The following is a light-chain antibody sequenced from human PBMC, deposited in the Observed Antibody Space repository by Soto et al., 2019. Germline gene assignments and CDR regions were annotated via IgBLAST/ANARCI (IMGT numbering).Light chain of an antibody. CDR2: EVS. J-gene: IGLJ1*01. V-gene: IGLV2-8*01. CDR1: SSDVGGYNY. Sequence: QSVLTQPPSASGSPGQSVTISCTGTSSDVGGYNYVSWYQQHPGKAPKLMIYEVSKRPSGVPDRFSGSKSGNTASLTVSGLQAEDEADYCCSSYAGSNNFVFETG. CDR3: SSYAGSNNFV.